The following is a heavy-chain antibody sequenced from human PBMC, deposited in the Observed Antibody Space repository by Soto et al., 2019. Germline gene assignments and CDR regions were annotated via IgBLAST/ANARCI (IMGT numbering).Heavy chain of an antibody. V-gene: IGHV1-69*13. CDR3: ARSVVVVADFFDY. J-gene: IGHJ4*02. CDR2: IIPIFGTA. D-gene: IGHD2-15*01. Sequence: GASVKVSCKASGGTFSSYAISWVQQAPGQGLEWMGGIIPIFGTANYAQKFQGRVTITADESTSTAYMELSSLRSEDTAVYYCARSVVVVADFFDYWGQGTLVTVSS. CDR1: GGTFSSYA.